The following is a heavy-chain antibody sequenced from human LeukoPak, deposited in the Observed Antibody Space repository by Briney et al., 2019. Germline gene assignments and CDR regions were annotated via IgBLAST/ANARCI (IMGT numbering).Heavy chain of an antibody. CDR1: GYTFTGHY. V-gene: IGHV1-2*02. J-gene: IGHJ3*02. CDR3: ARCSTPHWIFDAFDI. CDR2: VNPNSGGT. Sequence: ASVKVSCKASGYTFTGHYMHWVRQAPGQGPEWMGWVNPNSGGTNYAQKFQGRVTMTRDTSISTAYMELSGLRSDDTAVYYCARCSTPHWIFDAFDIWGQGTMVTVSS. D-gene: IGHD1-1*01.